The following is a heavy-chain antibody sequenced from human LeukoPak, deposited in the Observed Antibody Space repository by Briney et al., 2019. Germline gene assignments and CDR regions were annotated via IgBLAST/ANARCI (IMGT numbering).Heavy chain of an antibody. Sequence: YPSETLSLTCAVSGGSISGTASYWAWIRQPPGKGLEWIGNIYYSGNTHYNPSLRSRVTLSVDTSKNQFSLNLSSMTAADTAVYYCARRAETKDWFDPWGQGTLVTVSS. J-gene: IGHJ5*02. V-gene: IGHV4-39*01. CDR1: GGSISGTASY. CDR3: ARRAETKDWFDP. CDR2: IYYSGNT.